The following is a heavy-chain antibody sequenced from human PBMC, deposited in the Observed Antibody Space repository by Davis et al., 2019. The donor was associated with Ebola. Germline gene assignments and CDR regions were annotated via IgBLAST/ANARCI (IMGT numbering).Heavy chain of an antibody. J-gene: IGHJ3*02. Sequence: PGGSLRLSCAASGLTLTNAWMSWVRQAPGKGLEWVGRMKGKTDGWTTHYAAHAKGRFTISRDDSANTVFLQMNSLRIEDTAVYYCATGTAVPAVHAFNIWGQGTMVTVSS. V-gene: IGHV3-15*01. CDR1: GLTLTNAW. D-gene: IGHD6-19*01. CDR2: MKGKTDGWTT. CDR3: ATGTAVPAVHAFNI.